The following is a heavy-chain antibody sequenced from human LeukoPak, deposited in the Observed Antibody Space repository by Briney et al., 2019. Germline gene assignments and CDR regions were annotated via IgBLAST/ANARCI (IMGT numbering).Heavy chain of an antibody. CDR3: ARVSGWPPSFDY. CDR1: GFTFSSYA. Sequence: PGGSLRLSCAASGFTFSSYAMTWVRQAPGKGLEWVAVIWYDGSNKYYADSVKGRFTISRDNSKNTLYLQMNSLRAEDTAVYYCARVSGWPPSFDYWGQGTLVTVSS. CDR2: IWYDGSNK. D-gene: IGHD6-19*01. V-gene: IGHV3-33*08. J-gene: IGHJ4*02.